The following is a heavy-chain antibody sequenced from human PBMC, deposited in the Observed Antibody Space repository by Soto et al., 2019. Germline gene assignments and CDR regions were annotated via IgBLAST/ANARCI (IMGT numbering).Heavy chain of an antibody. CDR3: ARVSGSYYYGMDV. CDR1: GGSISSTRSY. J-gene: IGHJ6*02. Sequence: SETLSLTCDVSGGSISSTRSYWAWIRQPPGKGLEWIGSMYNSGSTYSNQSLKARITISGDTSKKQFSLKLSSVTAADTAVYYCARVSGSYYYGMDVWGQGTTVTVSS. D-gene: IGHD1-26*01. V-gene: IGHV4-39*07. CDR2: MYNSGST.